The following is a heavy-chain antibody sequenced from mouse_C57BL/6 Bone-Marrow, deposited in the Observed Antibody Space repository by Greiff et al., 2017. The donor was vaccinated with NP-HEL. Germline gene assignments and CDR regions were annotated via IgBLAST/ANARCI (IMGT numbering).Heavy chain of an antibody. CDR3: TTVYEYDDY. CDR1: GFNIKDDY. J-gene: IGHJ2*01. Sequence: VQLQQSGAELVRPGASVKMSCTASGFNIKDDYMHWVKQRPEQGLEWIGWIDPENGATEYASKFQGKATITADTSSNTAYLQLSSLTSEDTAVYYCTTVYEYDDYWGQGTTLTVSS. V-gene: IGHV14-4*01. CDR2: IDPENGAT. D-gene: IGHD2-4*01.